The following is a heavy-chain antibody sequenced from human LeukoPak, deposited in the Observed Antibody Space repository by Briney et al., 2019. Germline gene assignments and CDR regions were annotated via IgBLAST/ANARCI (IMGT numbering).Heavy chain of an antibody. D-gene: IGHD3-10*01. V-gene: IGHV3-23*01. Sequence: GGSLRLSCAASGFTFSSYAMSWVRQAPGKGLEWVSAISGSGGSTYYADSVKGRFTISRDNSENTLYLQMNSLRAEDTAVYYCAKGTHYGSGSYLFDYWGQGTLVTVSS. CDR1: GFTFSSYA. CDR2: ISGSGGST. J-gene: IGHJ4*02. CDR3: AKGTHYGSGSYLFDY.